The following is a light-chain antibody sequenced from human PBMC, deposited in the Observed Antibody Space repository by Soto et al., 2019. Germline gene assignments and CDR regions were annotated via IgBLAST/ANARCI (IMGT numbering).Light chain of an antibody. J-gene: IGKJ1*01. CDR1: QGISNY. V-gene: IGKV1-27*01. CDR3: QTYNSAPRT. Sequence: DIQMTQSPSSLSASVGDRVTITCRASQGISNYLAWYQQKPGKVPKLLIYAASTLQSGVPSRFSGSGSGTDFTRTISSLQPEDVATYYCQTYNSAPRTFGQGTKVDIK. CDR2: AAS.